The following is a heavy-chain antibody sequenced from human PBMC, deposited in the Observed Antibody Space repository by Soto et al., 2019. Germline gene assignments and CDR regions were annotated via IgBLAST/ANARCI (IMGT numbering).Heavy chain of an antibody. D-gene: IGHD2-2*01. Sequence: PGGSLRLSCAASGFTFSSYAMHWVRQAPGKGLEWVAVISYDGSNKYYADSVKGRFTISRDNSKNTLYLQMNSLRAEDTAVYYCARDLVPAATSSIDYWGQGTLVTVSS. CDR3: ARDLVPAATSSIDY. CDR1: GFTFSSYA. CDR2: ISYDGSNK. J-gene: IGHJ4*02. V-gene: IGHV3-30-3*01.